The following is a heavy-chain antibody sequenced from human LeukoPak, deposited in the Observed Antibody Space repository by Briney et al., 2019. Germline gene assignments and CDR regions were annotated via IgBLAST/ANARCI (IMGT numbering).Heavy chain of an antibody. CDR3: TREGDGGAFDI. Sequence: GGSLRLSCAASGFTFSDYYMSWVRQAPGKGLEWVGFIRSKAYGGTTEYAASVKGRFTISRDDSKSIAYLQMNSLKTEDTAVYYCTREGDGGAFDIWGQGTMVTVSS. D-gene: IGHD3-10*01. V-gene: IGHV3-49*04. J-gene: IGHJ3*02. CDR1: GFTFSDYY. CDR2: IRSKAYGGTT.